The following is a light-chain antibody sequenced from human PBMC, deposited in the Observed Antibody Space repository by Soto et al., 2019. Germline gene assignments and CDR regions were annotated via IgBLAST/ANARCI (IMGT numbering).Light chain of an antibody. CDR1: QNINSW. V-gene: IGKV1-5*03. CDR2: KEA. CDR3: QQSSSYSEA. Sequence: DIQMTQSPSPPSGSVEDRVTIACQASQNINSWLAWYQQKPGKDPKFLIYKEATLKSGVQSRFSGTGSGTQFTLTISRLQPDYFATYYCQQSSSYSEAFGQRITV. J-gene: IGKJ1*01.